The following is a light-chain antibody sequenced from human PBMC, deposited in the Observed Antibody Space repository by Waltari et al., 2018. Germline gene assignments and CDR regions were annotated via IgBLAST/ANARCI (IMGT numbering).Light chain of an antibody. CDR2: WAS. J-gene: IGKJ4*01. CDR3: QQYSSVPLT. V-gene: IGKV4-1*01. CDR1: QSVLYSSNNKNY. Sequence: DIVMTQSPDSLAVSLGERATINCKSSQSVLYSSNNKNYLAWYQQKPGQPPKLLFSWASTPEAGVPDRFSGSGSGTEFTLTISSVRPDDFGTYYCQQYSSVPLTFGGGTKVEIK.